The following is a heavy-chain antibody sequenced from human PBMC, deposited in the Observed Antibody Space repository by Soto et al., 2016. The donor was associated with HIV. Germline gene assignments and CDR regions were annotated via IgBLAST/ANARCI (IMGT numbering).Heavy chain of an antibody. CDR1: GASISTGSDY. V-gene: IGHV4-39*01. J-gene: IGHJ3*02. D-gene: IGHD3-10*01. Sequence: QLQLQESGPGLVKPSETLSLTCTVSGASISTGSDYWGWIHQPPGKGLEWIGTISDSGNTYYNPSLKSRVTISLDTSRNQFSLNLNSVTAADTAVYFCARNIWFRDXEAVDAFDIWGQGTMVTVSS. CDR2: ISDSGNT. CDR3: ARNIWFRDXEAVDAFDI.